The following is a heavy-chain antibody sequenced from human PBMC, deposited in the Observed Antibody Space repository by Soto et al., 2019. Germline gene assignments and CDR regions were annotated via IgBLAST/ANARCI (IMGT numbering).Heavy chain of an antibody. CDR1: GLIVSSNH. CDR2: MYSGGRGST. V-gene: IGHV3-53*01. CDR3: ARDRGNYGMDV. J-gene: IGHJ6*02. Sequence: GGSLRLSCAASGLIVSSNHMTWVRQAPGKGLEWVSVMYSGGRGSTYYADFVKGRFTISRDNSKNTLYLQMNSLRAEDTAVYYCARDRGNYGMDVWGQGTTVTV.